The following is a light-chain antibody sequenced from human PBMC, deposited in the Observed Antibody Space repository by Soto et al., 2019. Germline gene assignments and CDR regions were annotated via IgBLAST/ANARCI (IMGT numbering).Light chain of an antibody. J-gene: IGKJ4*01. V-gene: IGKV1-39*01. Sequence: DIQMTQSPSSLSASVGDRFAITCQASQNINNYLNWYQQKPGRAPKLLIYDASNLEAGVPSRFRGSGSGTDFTLTISTLQPEDFATYYCQQSYSTPLTFGGGTKVDIK. CDR3: QQSYSTPLT. CDR2: DAS. CDR1: QNINNY.